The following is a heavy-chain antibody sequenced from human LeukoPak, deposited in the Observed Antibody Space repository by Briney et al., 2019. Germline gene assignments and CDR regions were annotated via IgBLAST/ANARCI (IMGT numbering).Heavy chain of an antibody. J-gene: IGHJ3*02. D-gene: IGHD3-10*01. CDR2: IYYSGST. V-gene: IGHV4-31*03. CDR1: GGSISSGGYY. Sequence: SQTLSLTCTVSGGSISSGGYYCRWIRQHPGKGLEWIVYIYYSGSTYYNPSLKSRVTISVYTSKNQFSLKLSSVTAADTAVYYCARDWAMVRGVMGHAFDIWGEGTMVTVSS. CDR3: ARDWAMVRGVMGHAFDI.